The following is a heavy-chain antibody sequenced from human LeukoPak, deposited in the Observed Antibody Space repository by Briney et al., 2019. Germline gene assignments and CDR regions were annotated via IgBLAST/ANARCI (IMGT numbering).Heavy chain of an antibody. CDR1: GYSISSGYY. V-gene: IGHV4-38-2*01. Sequence: SETLSLTCAVSGYSISSGYYWGWIRQPPGKGLEWIGSIYHSGSTNYNPSLKSRVTMSVDTSKNQFSLKLSSVTAADTAVYYCARCDWGDAFDIWGQGTMVTVSS. CDR3: ARCDWGDAFDI. J-gene: IGHJ3*02. CDR2: IYHSGST. D-gene: IGHD7-27*01.